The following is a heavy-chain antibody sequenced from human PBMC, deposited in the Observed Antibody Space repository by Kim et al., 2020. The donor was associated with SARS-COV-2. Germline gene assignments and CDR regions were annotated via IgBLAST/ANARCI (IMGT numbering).Heavy chain of an antibody. CDR1: GGSISSGGYY. J-gene: IGHJ3*02. CDR3: AREGSGSYYIGPYDAFDI. D-gene: IGHD3-10*01. V-gene: IGHV4-31*03. Sequence: SETLSLTCTVSGGSISSGGYYWSWIRQHPGKGLEWIGYIYYSGSTYYNPSLKSRVTISVDTSKNQFSLKLSSVTAADTAVYYCAREGSGSYYIGPYDAFDIWGQGTMVTVSS. CDR2: IYYSGST.